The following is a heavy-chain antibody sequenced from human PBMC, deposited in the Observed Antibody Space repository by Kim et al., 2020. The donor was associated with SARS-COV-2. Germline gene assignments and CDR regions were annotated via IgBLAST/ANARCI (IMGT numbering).Heavy chain of an antibody. D-gene: IGHD6-19*01. CDR2: IKQDGSEK. J-gene: IGHJ5*02. V-gene: IGHV3-7*01. CDR3: ASPRGGGWYGDWFDP. CDR1: GFTFSSYW. Sequence: GGSLRLSCAASGFTFSSYWMSWVRQAPGKGLEWVANIKQDGSEKYYVDSVKGRFTISRDNAKNSLYLQMNSLRAEDTAVYYCASPRGGGWYGDWFDPWGQGTLVTVSS.